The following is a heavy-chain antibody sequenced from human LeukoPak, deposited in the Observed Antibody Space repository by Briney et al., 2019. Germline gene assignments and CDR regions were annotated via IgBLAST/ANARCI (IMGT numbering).Heavy chain of an antibody. CDR1: GGSFSGYY. D-gene: IGHD1-26*01. Sequence: PSETLSLTCAVYGGSFSGYYWRWLRQPPGKGLEWIGEINHSGSTNYNPSLKSRVTISVDTSKNQFSLKLSSVTAADTAVYYCARQGLLGATRNDYWGQGTLVTVSS. J-gene: IGHJ4*02. CDR3: ARQGLLGATRNDY. CDR2: INHSGST. V-gene: IGHV4-34*01.